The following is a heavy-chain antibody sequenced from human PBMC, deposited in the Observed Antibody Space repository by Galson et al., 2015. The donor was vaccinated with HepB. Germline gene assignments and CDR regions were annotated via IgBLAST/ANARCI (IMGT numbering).Heavy chain of an antibody. Sequence: SLRLSCAASGFTFSSYSMNWVRQAPGKGLEWLSVIYSGDRTHYGDSVKGRFTISRDNSKNMVYLQIDSLRVEDTAVYYCTRDGVSGSMATYDYWGQGTLVTVSS. CDR1: GFTFSSYS. J-gene: IGHJ4*02. CDR2: IYSGDRT. D-gene: IGHD3-3*01. CDR3: TRDGVSGSMATYDY. V-gene: IGHV3-66*01.